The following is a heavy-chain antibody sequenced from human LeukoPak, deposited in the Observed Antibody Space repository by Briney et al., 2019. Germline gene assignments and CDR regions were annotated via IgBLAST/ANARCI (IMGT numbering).Heavy chain of an antibody. J-gene: IGHJ6*03. Sequence: ASVKVSCKASGGTFSSYAISWVRQAPGQGLEWMGGIIPIFGTANYAQKFQGRVTITADESTSTAYMELSSLRSEDTAVYYCASSAYSSSWYKKNYYMDVWGKGTTVTISS. V-gene: IGHV1-69*13. CDR2: IIPIFGTA. CDR3: ASSAYSSSWYKKNYYMDV. D-gene: IGHD6-13*01. CDR1: GGTFSSYA.